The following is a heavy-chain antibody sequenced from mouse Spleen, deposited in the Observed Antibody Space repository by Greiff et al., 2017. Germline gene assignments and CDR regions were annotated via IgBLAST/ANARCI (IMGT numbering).Heavy chain of an antibody. CDR2: INPGSGGT. Sequence: QVQLQQSGAELVRPGTSVKVSCKASGYAFTNYLIEWVKQRPGQGLEWIGVINPGSGGTNYNKKFKGKATLTADKSSSTAYMQLSSLTSEDSAVYFCARESGYDYAMDYWGQGTSVTVSS. CDR1: GYAFTNYL. V-gene: IGHV1-54*01. CDR3: ARESGYDYAMDY. J-gene: IGHJ4*01. D-gene: IGHD1-2*01.